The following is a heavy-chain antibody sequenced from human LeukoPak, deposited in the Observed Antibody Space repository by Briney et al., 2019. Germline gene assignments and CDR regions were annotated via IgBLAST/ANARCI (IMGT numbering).Heavy chain of an antibody. J-gene: IGHJ3*01. V-gene: IGHV3-23*01. D-gene: IGHD5-24*01. Sequence: GGSLRLSCAASGFTFSDSAMSWVRQAPGKGLEWVSLISFSGGSTYYADSVKGRFTISRDNSKDTLYLQMNSLRAEDTAIYYCARDIQLSTWGLGTMVTFSS. CDR1: GFTFSDSA. CDR3: ARDIQLST. CDR2: ISFSGGST.